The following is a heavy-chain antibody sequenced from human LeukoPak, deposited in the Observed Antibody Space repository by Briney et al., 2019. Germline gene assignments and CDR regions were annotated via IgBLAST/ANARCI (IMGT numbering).Heavy chain of an antibody. CDR3: ARGGAADGHHFDY. CDR2: IYHSGST. V-gene: IGHV4-30-2*01. Sequence: PSETLSLACAVSGGSISSGGYSWSWIRQPPGKGLEWIGYIYHSGSTYYNPSLKSRVTISVDRSKNQFSLKLSSVTAADTAAYYCARGGAADGHHFDYWGQGTLVTVSS. D-gene: IGHD6-13*01. J-gene: IGHJ4*02. CDR1: GGSISSGGYS.